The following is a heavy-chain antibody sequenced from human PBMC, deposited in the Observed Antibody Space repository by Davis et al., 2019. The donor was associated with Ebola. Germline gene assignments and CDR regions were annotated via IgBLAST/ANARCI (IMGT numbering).Heavy chain of an antibody. CDR3: SCAVLTNDY. J-gene: IGHJ4*02. D-gene: IGHD2-15*01. V-gene: IGHV3-66*01. CDR2: IYSGGST. CDR1: GFTVSSNY. Sequence: GGSLRLSCAASGFTVSSNYMSWVRQAPGKGLEWFSVIYSGGSTYYADSVKGRFTTSRDDSKNTAYLQMNSLKTEDTAVYYCSCAVLTNDYWGQGTLVTVSS.